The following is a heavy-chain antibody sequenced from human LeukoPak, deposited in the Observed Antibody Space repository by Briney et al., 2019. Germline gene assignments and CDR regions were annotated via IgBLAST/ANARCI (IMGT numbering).Heavy chain of an antibody. CDR2: INHSGST. CDR3: ARGPRIAARL. V-gene: IGHV4-34*01. Sequence: PSETLSLTCAVYGGSFSGYYWSWIRQPPGKGLEWIGEINHSGSTNYNPSLKSRVTISVDTSKNQFSLKLSSATAADTAVYYCARGPRIAARLWGQGTLVTVSS. D-gene: IGHD6-6*01. CDR1: GGSFSGYY. J-gene: IGHJ4*02.